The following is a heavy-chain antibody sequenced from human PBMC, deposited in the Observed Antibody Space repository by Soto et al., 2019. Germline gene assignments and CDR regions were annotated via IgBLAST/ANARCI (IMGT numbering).Heavy chain of an antibody. CDR1: GFTFNSYG. CDR2: ISFDGRNT. J-gene: IGHJ4*02. D-gene: IGHD3-16*01. Sequence: GGSLRLSCAASGFTFNSYGMQWVRQAPGKGLEWVVVISFDGRNTYYADSVKGRFTISRDNSKNTLYLQMTSLRAEDTAVYYCAKRFVWGSYYKVGSGGHFDSGGQGTLVTVSS. CDR3: AKRFVWGSYYKVGSGGHFDS. V-gene: IGHV3-30*18.